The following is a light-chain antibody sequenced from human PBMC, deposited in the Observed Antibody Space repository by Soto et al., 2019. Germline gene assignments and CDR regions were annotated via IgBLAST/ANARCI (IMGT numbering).Light chain of an antibody. CDR1: SSNIGNNY. CDR2: ENN. CDR3: GTWDSSLSAGL. V-gene: IGLV1-51*02. Sequence: QSVLTQPPSVSAAPGQKVTISCSGSSSNIGNNYVSWYQQLPGTAPKLLIYENNKRPSGIPDRFSGSKSGTSATLGIIGLQTGDEADYYCGTWDSSLSAGLFGGGTKLTVL. J-gene: IGLJ2*01.